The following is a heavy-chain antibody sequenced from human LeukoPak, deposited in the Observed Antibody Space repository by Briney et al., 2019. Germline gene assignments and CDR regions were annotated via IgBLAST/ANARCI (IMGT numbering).Heavy chain of an antibody. CDR3: AKVPGDIVVVVAATLPNYYGMDV. Sequence: PGGSLRLSCAASGFTFRSYGMHWVRQAPGKGLEWVAVISYDGSYKYYADSVKGRFTISRDNSKNTLYLQMNSLRAEDTAVYYCAKVPGDIVVVVAATLPNYYGMDVWGQGTTVTVSS. D-gene: IGHD2-15*01. V-gene: IGHV3-30*18. CDR2: ISYDGSYK. CDR1: GFTFRSYG. J-gene: IGHJ6*02.